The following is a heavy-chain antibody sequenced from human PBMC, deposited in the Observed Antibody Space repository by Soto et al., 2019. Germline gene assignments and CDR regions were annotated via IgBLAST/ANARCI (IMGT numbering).Heavy chain of an antibody. V-gene: IGHV4-39*02. Sequence: QLQLQETGPGLVKPSETLSLTCTVSGASIKSRNYFWGWIRQPPGKGLEFVGSIHSSGGTYYNPSLKSRVTVSVDLSNSHFSLSLKSLTATDTAVYYCGRLAEAATGHTDFDFWCQGTLVTVSS. CDR3: GRLAEAATGHTDFDF. J-gene: IGHJ4*02. D-gene: IGHD2-15*01. CDR2: IHSSGGT. CDR1: GASIKSRNYF.